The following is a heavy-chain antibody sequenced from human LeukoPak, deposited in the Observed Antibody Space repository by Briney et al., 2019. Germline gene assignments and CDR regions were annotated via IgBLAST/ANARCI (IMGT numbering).Heavy chain of an antibody. D-gene: IGHD3-22*01. V-gene: IGHV3-9*01. Sequence: GRSLRLSCAASGFTFDDHAMHWVRQAPGKGLEWVSGISWNSGSIGYADSVKGRFTISRDNAKNSLYLQMNSLRAEDTALYYCAKDKADNYYDSSGYYSSGGMDVWGQGTTVTVSS. CDR3: AKDKADNYYDSSGYYSSGGMDV. CDR2: ISWNSGSI. CDR1: GFTFDDHA. J-gene: IGHJ6*02.